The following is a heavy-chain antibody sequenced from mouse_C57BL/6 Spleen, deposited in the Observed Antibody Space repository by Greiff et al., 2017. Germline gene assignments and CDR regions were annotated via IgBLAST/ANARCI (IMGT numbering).Heavy chain of an antibody. Sequence: QVQLQQPGAELVKPGASVKLSCTASGYTFTSYWMHWVKQRPGRGLEWIGRIDPNSGGTKYNEEFKSKATLTVDKPSSTAYMQLSSLTSEDSAVYYCGYSNYVYFDVWGTGTTVTVSS. J-gene: IGHJ1*03. CDR1: GYTFTSYW. CDR2: IDPNSGGT. V-gene: IGHV1-72*01. D-gene: IGHD2-5*01. CDR3: GYSNYVYFDV.